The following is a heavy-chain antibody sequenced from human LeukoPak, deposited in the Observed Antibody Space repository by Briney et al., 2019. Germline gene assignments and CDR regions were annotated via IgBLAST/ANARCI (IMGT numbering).Heavy chain of an antibody. CDR2: ISSDGITT. V-gene: IGHV3-74*01. D-gene: IGHD3-3*01. CDR3: ARMEVA. Sequence: GGSLRLSCAVSGFSFSISWMHWVRQVPGKGLVWVSRISSDGITTNYADSVKGRFTISRDNAKNTVYLQMNSLRAEDTAVYYCARMEVAWGQGTIVTVSS. J-gene: IGHJ3*01. CDR1: GFSFSISW.